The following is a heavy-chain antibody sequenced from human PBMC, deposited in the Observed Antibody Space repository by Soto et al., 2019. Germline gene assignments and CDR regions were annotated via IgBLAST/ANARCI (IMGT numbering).Heavy chain of an antibody. Sequence: PSETLSLTCAVYGGSFSGYYWSWIRQPPGKGLEWIGEINHSGSTNYNPSLKSRVTISVDTSKNQFSLKLSSVTAADTAVYYCARGRITGTTRRGFEPCGQGTLATVSS. J-gene: IGHJ5*02. CDR1: GGSFSGYY. CDR2: INHSGST. V-gene: IGHV4-34*01. CDR3: ARGRITGTTRRGFEP. D-gene: IGHD1-7*01.